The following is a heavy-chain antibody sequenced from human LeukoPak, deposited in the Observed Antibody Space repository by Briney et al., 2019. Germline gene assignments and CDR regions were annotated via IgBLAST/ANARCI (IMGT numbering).Heavy chain of an antibody. Sequence: PSETLSLTCTVSGGSISSSSYYWGWIRQPPGKGLEWIGSLYYSGSTYYNPSLKSRVTISVDTTKNQFSLKLSSVTAADTAVYYCATSRTGFDPWGQGTLVTVSS. CDR1: GGSISSSSYY. CDR2: LYYSGST. V-gene: IGHV4-39*07. J-gene: IGHJ5*02. CDR3: ATSRTGFDP.